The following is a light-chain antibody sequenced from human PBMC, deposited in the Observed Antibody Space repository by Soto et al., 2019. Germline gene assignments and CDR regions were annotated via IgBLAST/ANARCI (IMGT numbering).Light chain of an antibody. CDR2: AAP. V-gene: IGKV1-33*01. CDR3: QHYNNLLGT. CDR1: QDISNY. J-gene: IGKJ1*01. Sequence: DIQMTQPPSSLSASVGDRVTITCQASQDISNYLNWYRRKPGKAPKLLIYAAPNLDTGVPSRFSGSGSGTEFTFTISSLQPEDIATYYCQHYNNLLGTFGQGTKVDIK.